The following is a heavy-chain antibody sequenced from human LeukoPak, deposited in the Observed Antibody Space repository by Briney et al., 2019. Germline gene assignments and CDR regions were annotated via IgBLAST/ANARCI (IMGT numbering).Heavy chain of an antibody. J-gene: IGHJ3*02. CDR3: ATDDDYGGNGAFDI. V-gene: IGHV3-7*03. Sequence: GGSLRLSCAASGFTFSSYWMSWVRQAPGKGLEWVANIKQDGSEKYYVDSVKGRFTISRDNAKNSLYLQMNSLRAEDTAVYYCATDDDYGGNGAFDIWGQGTMVTVSS. CDR2: IKQDGSEK. CDR1: GFTFSSYW. D-gene: IGHD4-23*01.